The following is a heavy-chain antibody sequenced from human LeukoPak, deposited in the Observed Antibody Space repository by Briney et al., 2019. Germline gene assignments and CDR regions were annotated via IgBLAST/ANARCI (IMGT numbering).Heavy chain of an antibody. V-gene: IGHV3-23*01. CDR1: GFTFSSYA. D-gene: IGHD3-3*01. CDR3: AKLEVYDFWSGYYDY. J-gene: IGHJ4*02. CDR2: ISGSGGST. Sequence: GGSLRLSCAASGFTFSSYAMSWVRQAPGKGLEWVSVISGSGGSTYYADSVKGRFTISRDNSKNKLYLQMSSLRADRTALYYCAKLEVYDFWSGYYDYWGQGTLVTVSS.